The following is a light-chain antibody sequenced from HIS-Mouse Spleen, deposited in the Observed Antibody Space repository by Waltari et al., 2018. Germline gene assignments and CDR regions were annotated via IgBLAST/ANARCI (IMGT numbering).Light chain of an antibody. CDR1: SSNIGNNY. J-gene: IGLJ2*01. CDR2: DNT. Sequence: QSVLTQPPSVSAAPGQKVTISCSGSSSNIGNNYVSWYQQLPGTATKLLIYDNTKRPSGVPARFAGSNSGNTATLTISRVEAGDEADYYCQVWDSSSDHVVFGGGTKLTVL. V-gene: IGLV1-51*01. CDR3: QVWDSSSDHVV.